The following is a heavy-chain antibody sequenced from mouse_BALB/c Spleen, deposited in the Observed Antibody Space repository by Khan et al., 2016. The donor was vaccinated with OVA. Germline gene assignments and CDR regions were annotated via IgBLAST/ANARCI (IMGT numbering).Heavy chain of an antibody. J-gene: IGHJ2*01. Sequence: VQLKQSGPELVKPGASVKIPCKASGYTFTDYNMDWVKQSHGKSLEWIGDITPNNGGTIYNQRFKGKATLTVDKSSSTAYMELRSLTSVDTAVYYCTRGGHGSPFDYWGQGTTLTVSS. CDR1: GYTFTDYN. CDR3: TRGGHGSPFDY. D-gene: IGHD1-1*01. CDR2: ITPNNGGT. V-gene: IGHV1-18*01.